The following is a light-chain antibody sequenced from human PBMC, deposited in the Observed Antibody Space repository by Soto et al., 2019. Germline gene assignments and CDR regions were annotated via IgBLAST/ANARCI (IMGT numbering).Light chain of an antibody. CDR2: EVS. Sequence: QSVLTQPASVSGSPGQSITMSCTGTSNDVGNYKYVSWYQQHPGKAPKLVIYEVSNRPSGISTRFSGSKSGNTASLTISGLQPEDEADYYCSSLTTGSTLAYVFGGGTKVTVL. CDR3: SSLTTGSTLAYV. J-gene: IGLJ1*01. V-gene: IGLV2-14*01. CDR1: SNDVGNYKY.